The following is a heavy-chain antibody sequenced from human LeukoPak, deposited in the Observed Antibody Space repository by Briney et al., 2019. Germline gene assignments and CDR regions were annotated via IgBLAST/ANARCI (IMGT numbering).Heavy chain of an antibody. CDR3: AKSGCGNPTCYVNF. D-gene: IGHD2-2*01. CDR1: GFTFSSYS. J-gene: IGHJ4*02. V-gene: IGHV3-21*01. Sequence: KTGGSLRLSCAASGFTFSSYSMNWVRQAPGKGLEWVSSISSGSSYIYYADSVKGRFTISRDNAKNSLYLQMNSLRAEDTAVYYCAKSGCGNPTCYVNFWGQGTLVTVSS. CDR2: ISSGSSYI.